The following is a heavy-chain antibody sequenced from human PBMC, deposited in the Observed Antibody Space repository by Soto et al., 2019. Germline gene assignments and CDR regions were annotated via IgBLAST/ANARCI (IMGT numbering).Heavy chain of an antibody. J-gene: IGHJ4*02. CDR2: IWYDGSNK. CDR1: GFPVSSYG. Sequence: PGGCLRICCAASGFPVSSYGMHWVRQAPGKGLDWVGVIWYDGSNKDYAESVKGRFTISRDNSKNMLYLQMNSLRADDTAVYYCASSINWVQGTLVTVSS. V-gene: IGHV3-33*03. CDR3: ASSIN.